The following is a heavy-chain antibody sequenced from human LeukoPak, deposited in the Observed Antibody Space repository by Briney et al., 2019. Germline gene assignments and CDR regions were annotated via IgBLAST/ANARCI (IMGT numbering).Heavy chain of an antibody. CDR1: GDSVSSNSAA. CDR2: TYYRSKWYN. D-gene: IGHD3-10*01. J-gene: IGHJ5*02. V-gene: IGHV6-1*01. Sequence: SQTLSLTCAISGDSVSSNSAAWNWIRQSPSRGLEWLGRTYYRSKWYNDYAVSVESRITINPDTSKNQFSLQLNSVTPEDTAVYYCAREAILWFGEHNWFDPWGQGTLVTVSS. CDR3: AREAILWFGEHNWFDP.